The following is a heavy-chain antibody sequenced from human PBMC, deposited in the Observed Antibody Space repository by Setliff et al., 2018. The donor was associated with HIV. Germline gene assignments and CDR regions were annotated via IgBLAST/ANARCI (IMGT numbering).Heavy chain of an antibody. CDR1: GDSITSGGYF. CDR3: ARQFPPYHSGAHYSDL. D-gene: IGHD6-19*01. CDR2: IYYSGST. V-gene: IGHV4-31*03. J-gene: IGHJ5*02. Sequence: TLSLTCTVSGDSITSGGYFWSWIRQLPGKGLGRIGHIYYSGSTYYNPSRKSRLAISVDTSKNQSSLKLTSVTAADAAISYCARQFPPYHSGAHYSDLWSQGTLVTSPQ.